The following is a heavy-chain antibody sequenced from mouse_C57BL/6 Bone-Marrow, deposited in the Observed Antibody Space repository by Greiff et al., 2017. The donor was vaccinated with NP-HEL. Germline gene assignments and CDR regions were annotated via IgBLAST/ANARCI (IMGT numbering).Heavy chain of an antibody. Sequence: VQLQQSGPELVKPGASVKISCKASGYTFTDYYMNWVKQSHGKSLEWIGDINPNNGGTSYNQKFKGKATLTVDKSSSTAYMELRSLTSEDSAVYYCEWLLDYAMDYWGQGTSVTVSS. J-gene: IGHJ4*01. CDR2: INPNNGGT. V-gene: IGHV1-26*01. CDR3: EWLLDYAMDY. CDR1: GYTFTDYY. D-gene: IGHD2-3*01.